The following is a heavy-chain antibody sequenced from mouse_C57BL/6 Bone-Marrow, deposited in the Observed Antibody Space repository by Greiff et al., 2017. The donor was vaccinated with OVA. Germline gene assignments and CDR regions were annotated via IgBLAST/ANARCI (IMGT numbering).Heavy chain of an antibody. CDR3: ARSTTVVDYYAMDY. CDR2: IDPSDSYT. J-gene: IGHJ4*01. D-gene: IGHD1-1*01. V-gene: IGHV1-69*01. Sequence: QVQLKQPGAELVMPGASVKLSCKASGYTFTSYWMHWVKQRPGQGLEWIGEIDPSDSYTNYNQKFKGKSTLTVDNSSSTAYMQLSSLTSEDSAVYYCARSTTVVDYYAMDYWGQGTSVTVSS. CDR1: GYTFTSYW.